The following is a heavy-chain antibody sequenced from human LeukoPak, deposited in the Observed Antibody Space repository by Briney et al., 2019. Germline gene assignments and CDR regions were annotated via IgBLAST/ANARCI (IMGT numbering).Heavy chain of an antibody. CDR3: ATTLVGVAHLHY. CDR2: IDPEDDEK. D-gene: IGHD1-26*01. V-gene: IGHV1-24*01. J-gene: IGHJ4*02. CDR1: GDTLTELS. Sequence: AAVKVSCKLSGDTLTELSMHWVRHSPTKGLEWMGSIDPEDDEKIYALNFQGRLTMTEDTSTNTAYMELTSLRSEDTAVYFCATTLVGVAHLHYWGQGTLVTVSS.